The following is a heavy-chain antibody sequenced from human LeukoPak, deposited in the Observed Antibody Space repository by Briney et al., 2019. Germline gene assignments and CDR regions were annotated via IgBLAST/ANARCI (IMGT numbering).Heavy chain of an antibody. CDR2: IYYSGST. V-gene: IGHV4-31*03. CDR1: GGSISSGGYY. D-gene: IGHD1-14*01. J-gene: IGHJ3*02. CDR3: ARSRMSAFDI. Sequence: SETLSLTCTVSGGSISSGGYYWSWIRQHPGKGLEWIGYIYYSGSTYYNPSLKSRVTISVDTSKNQFSLKLSSVTAADTAVYYCARSRMSAFDIWGQGTMVTVSS.